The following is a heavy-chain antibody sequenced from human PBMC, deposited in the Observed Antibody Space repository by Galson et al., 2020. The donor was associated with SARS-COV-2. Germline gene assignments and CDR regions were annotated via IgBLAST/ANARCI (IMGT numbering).Heavy chain of an antibody. Sequence: GGSLRLSCAASGFTFSSYAMSWVRQAPGKGLEWVSAISGSGGSTYYADSVKGRFTISRDNSKNTLYLQMNSLRAEDTAVYYCAKDQPSNSGYDIERLGPALGVYYYYGMDVWGQGTTVTVSS. V-gene: IGHV3-23*01. CDR2: ISGSGGST. D-gene: IGHD5-12*01. CDR3: AKDQPSNSGYDIERLGPALGVYYYYGMDV. CDR1: GFTFSSYA. J-gene: IGHJ6*02.